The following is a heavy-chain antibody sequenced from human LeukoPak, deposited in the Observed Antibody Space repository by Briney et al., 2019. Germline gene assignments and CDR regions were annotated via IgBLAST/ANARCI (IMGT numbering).Heavy chain of an antibody. CDR3: ARGLTMVRGIRLFDY. CDR2: IYYSGST. D-gene: IGHD3-10*01. V-gene: IGHV4-30-4*01. CDR1: GGSISSGDYY. Sequence: SETLSLTCTVSGGSISSGDYYWSWIRQPPGKGLEWIGYIYYSGSTYYNPSLKSRVTISVDTSKNQFSLKLSSVTAADTAVYYCARGLTMVRGIRLFDYWGQGTLVTVSS. J-gene: IGHJ4*02.